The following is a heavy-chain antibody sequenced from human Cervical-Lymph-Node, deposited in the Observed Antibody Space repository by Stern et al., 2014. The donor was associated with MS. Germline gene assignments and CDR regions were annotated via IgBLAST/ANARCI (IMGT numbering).Heavy chain of an antibody. V-gene: IGHV3-33*01. CDR1: GFTFSNYG. J-gene: IGHJ4*02. Sequence: VQLVESGGGVVQPGRSLRLSCAASGFTFSNYGMHWVRQAPGKGLEWLAVIWDDGNKKYYADSVKGRFPISRDNSKNTLFLQMSSLTAEDTALYYCARGNWNYEGMGYWGQGTLVTVSS. CDR3: ARGNWNYEGMGY. CDR2: IWDDGNKK. D-gene: IGHD1-7*01.